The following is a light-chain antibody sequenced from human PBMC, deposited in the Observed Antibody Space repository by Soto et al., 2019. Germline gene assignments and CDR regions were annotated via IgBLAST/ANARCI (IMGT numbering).Light chain of an antibody. Sequence: EIVLTQSPGTLSLSPGERATLSCRASQSVSSSYLAWYQQKPGQAPRLLIYGASSSATGIPDRFSGSGSGTDFTLAMSRLEPDDFAVYYCQQYGNSLFSFGPGTKVDIK. V-gene: IGKV3-20*01. CDR2: GAS. CDR1: QSVSSSY. J-gene: IGKJ3*01. CDR3: QQYGNSLFS.